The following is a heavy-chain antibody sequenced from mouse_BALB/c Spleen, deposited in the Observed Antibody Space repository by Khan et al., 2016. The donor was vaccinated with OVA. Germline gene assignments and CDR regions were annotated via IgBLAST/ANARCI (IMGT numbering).Heavy chain of an antibody. V-gene: IGHV1-4*01. CDR3: ARRTTAYAMDY. J-gene: IGHJ4*01. Sequence: QVQLQQSGAEPARPGASVKMSCKASGYTFTSNTMHWVKQRPGQGLEWIGYINPSSGYTNYNQRFNDKATLTADKSSSTAYMQLSSLTSEDSAVYYCARRTTAYAMDYWGRGTSVTVSS. CDR1: GYTFTSNT. CDR2: INPSSGYT. D-gene: IGHD1-2*01.